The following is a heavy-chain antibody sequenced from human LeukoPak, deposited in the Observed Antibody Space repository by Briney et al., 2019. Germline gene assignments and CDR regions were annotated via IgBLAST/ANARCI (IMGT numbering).Heavy chain of an antibody. CDR2: ISGSGGST. Sequence: SGGSLRLSCAASGFTFSSYAMSWVRQAPGKGLEWVSAISGSGGSTYYADSVKGRFTISRDNSKNTLYLQMNSLRAEDTAVYYCAKDHCSSTSCYSAEYFQHWGQGTLVTVSS. J-gene: IGHJ1*01. V-gene: IGHV3-23*01. D-gene: IGHD2-2*02. CDR3: AKDHCSSTSCYSAEYFQH. CDR1: GFTFSSYA.